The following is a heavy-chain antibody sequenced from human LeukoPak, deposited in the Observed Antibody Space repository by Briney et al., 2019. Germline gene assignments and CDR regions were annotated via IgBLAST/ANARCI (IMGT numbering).Heavy chain of an antibody. J-gene: IGHJ4*02. D-gene: IGHD3-3*01. V-gene: IGHV3-49*04. CDR1: GFTFGDYA. CDR3: TSGDFWSGYYDY. Sequence: GGSLRLSCTASGFTFGDYAMSWVRQAPGKGLEWVGFIRSKAYGGTTEYAASVKGRFTISRDDSKSIAYLQMNSLKTEDTAVYYCTSGDFWSGYYDYWGQGTLVTVSS. CDR2: IRSKAYGGTT.